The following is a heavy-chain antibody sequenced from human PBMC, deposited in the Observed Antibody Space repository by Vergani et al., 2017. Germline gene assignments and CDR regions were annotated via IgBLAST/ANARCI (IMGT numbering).Heavy chain of an antibody. CDR1: GFTFSSYG. CDR3: ARDRSGSRRFDY. Sequence: QVQLVESGGGVVQPGRSLRLSCAASGFTFSSYGMHWVRQAPGKGLEWVAVISYDGSNKYYADSVKGRFTISRDNSKNTLYLQMNSLRAEDTAVYYCARDRSGSRRFDYWGQGTLVTVSS. CDR2: ISYDGSNK. J-gene: IGHJ4*02. V-gene: IGHV3-30*03. D-gene: IGHD6-19*01.